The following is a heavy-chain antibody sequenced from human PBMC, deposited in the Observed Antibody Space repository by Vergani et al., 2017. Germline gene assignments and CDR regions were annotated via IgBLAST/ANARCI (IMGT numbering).Heavy chain of an antibody. CDR1: GVTFSSYG. V-gene: IGHV3-30*18. D-gene: IGHD5-24*01. Sequence: QVQLVESGGGVVQPGRSLRLSCAASGVTFSSYGMHWVRQAPGKGLEWVAVISYDGSNKYYADSVKGRFTISRDNSKNTLYLQMNSLRAEDTAVYYCAKETKVEMATIGIDYWGQGTLVTVSS. J-gene: IGHJ4*02. CDR3: AKETKVEMATIGIDY. CDR2: ISYDGSNK.